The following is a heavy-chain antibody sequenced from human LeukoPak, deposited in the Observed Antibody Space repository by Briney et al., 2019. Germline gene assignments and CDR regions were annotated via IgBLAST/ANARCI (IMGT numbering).Heavy chain of an antibody. CDR3: ARASIAARTGFDY. D-gene: IGHD6-6*01. Sequence: SVKVSCKASGGTFRSYTISWVRQAPGQGLEWMGRIIPILGIANYAQKFQGRVTITADKSTSTAYMELSSLRSEDTAVYYCARASIAARTGFDYWGQGTLVTVSS. V-gene: IGHV1-69*02. J-gene: IGHJ4*02. CDR1: GGTFRSYT. CDR2: IIPILGIA.